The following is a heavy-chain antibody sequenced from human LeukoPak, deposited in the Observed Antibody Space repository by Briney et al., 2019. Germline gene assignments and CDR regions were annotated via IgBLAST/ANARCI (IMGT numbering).Heavy chain of an antibody. Sequence: PGGSLRLSCAASGFTFSSYGMHWVRQAPSKGLEWVAFIRDDGSNKYYADSVKGRFTISRDNAKNSLYLQMNSLRAEDTAVYYCARGWKQWLARGGIDYWGQGTLVTVSS. D-gene: IGHD6-19*01. V-gene: IGHV3-30*02. CDR3: ARGWKQWLARGGIDY. CDR2: IRDDGSNK. J-gene: IGHJ4*02. CDR1: GFTFSSYG.